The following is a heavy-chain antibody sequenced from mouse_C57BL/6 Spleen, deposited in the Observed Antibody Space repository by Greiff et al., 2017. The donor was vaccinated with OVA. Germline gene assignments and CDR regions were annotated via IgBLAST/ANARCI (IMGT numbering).Heavy chain of an antibody. CDR3: AKNPVYLYAMDY. Sequence: VQLQQSGPGLVQPSQSLSITCTVSGFSLTSYGVHWVRQSPGKGLEWLGVLWRGGSTAYNAAFMSRLSITKDNSKSQVFFKMNSLQADDTAIDYCAKNPVYLYAMDYWGQGTSVTVSS. J-gene: IGHJ4*01. CDR1: GFSLTSYG. CDR2: LWRGGST. D-gene: IGHD2-3*01. V-gene: IGHV2-5*01.